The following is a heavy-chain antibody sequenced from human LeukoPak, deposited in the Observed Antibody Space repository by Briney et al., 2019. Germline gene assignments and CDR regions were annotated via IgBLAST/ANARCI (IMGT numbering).Heavy chain of an antibody. V-gene: IGHV1-2*02. D-gene: IGHD1-26*01. Sequence: GASVKVSCKTSGYSFTAFYIHWVRQAPGQGLEWMGWIHPRRGDTNYAQKFQGRVTMTRDTSISTAYLDLSSLRSDDTAVYYCARRPLGATHDAFDIWGQGTMVTVSS. CDR2: IHPRRGDT. J-gene: IGHJ3*02. CDR1: GYSFTAFY. CDR3: ARRPLGATHDAFDI.